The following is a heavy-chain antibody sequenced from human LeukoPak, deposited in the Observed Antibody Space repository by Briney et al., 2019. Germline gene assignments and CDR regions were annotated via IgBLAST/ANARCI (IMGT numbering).Heavy chain of an antibody. CDR2: IYPGDSDT. CDR3: ARPLYGGKKRGVAFDI. J-gene: IGHJ3*02. Sequence: GESLKISCKGSGYSFTSYWIGWVRQMPGKGLEWMGIIYPGDSDTRCSPSFQGQVTISADKSISTAYLQWSSLKASDTAMYYCARPLYGGKKRGVAFDIWGQGTMVTVSS. V-gene: IGHV5-51*01. D-gene: IGHD4-23*01. CDR1: GYSFTSYW.